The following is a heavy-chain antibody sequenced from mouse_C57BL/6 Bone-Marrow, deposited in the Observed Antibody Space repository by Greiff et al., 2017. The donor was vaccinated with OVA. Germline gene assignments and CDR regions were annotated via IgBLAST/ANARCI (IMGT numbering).Heavy chain of an antibody. V-gene: IGHV1-82*01. CDR2: IYPGDGDT. CDR3: ARHDYGNYASSIDY. D-gene: IGHD2-1*01. J-gene: IGHJ2*01. Sequence: QVQLQQSGPELVKPGASVKISCKASGYAFTSSWMNWVKQRPGQGLEWIGRIYPGDGDTNYNGKFKGKATLTVDKSSSTAYMQLSSLTSEDSAVYYCARHDYGNYASSIDYWGQGTTLTVSS. CDR1: GYAFTSSW.